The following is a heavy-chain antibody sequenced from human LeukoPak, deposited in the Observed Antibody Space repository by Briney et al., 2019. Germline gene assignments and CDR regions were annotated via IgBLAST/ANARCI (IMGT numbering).Heavy chain of an antibody. CDR2: FHSDGNT. J-gene: IGHJ1*01. Sequence: AGGSLRLSCTASGFTFSSYAMSWVRQAPGKGLEWVSVFHSDGNTYYADSVKGRFTISRDNSKNTLYLQMNSLRVDDTAMYYCAREKWELRGVGFFQQWGQGTLVTVSS. CDR3: AREKWELRGVGFFQQ. V-gene: IGHV3-66*01. D-gene: IGHD1-26*01. CDR1: GFTFSSYA.